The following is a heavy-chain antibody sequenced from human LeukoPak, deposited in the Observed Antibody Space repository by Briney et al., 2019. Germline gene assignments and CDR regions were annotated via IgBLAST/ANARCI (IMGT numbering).Heavy chain of an antibody. CDR2: IYHSGST. CDR3: ARGLAGRNCGDYAARRYNWFDP. V-gene: IGHV4-30-2*01. CDR1: GGSISSGGYS. D-gene: IGHD4-17*01. J-gene: IGHJ5*02. Sequence: SETLSLTCAVSGGSISSGGYSWSWIRQPPGKGLEWIGYIYHSGSTYYNPSLKSRVTISVDRSKNQFSLKLSSVTAADTAVYYCARGLAGRNCGDYAARRYNWFDPWGQGTLVTVSS.